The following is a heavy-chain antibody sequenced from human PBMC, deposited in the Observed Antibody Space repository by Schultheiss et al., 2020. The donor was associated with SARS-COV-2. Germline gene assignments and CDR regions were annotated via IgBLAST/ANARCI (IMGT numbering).Heavy chain of an antibody. CDR1: GGSISSSNW. J-gene: IGHJ3*02. V-gene: IGHV4-4*02. CDR2: IYYSGST. D-gene: IGHD2-15*01. CDR3: ARVPPYCSGGSCYSFRWAFDI. Sequence: SETLSLTCAVSGGSISSSNWWSWVRQPPGKGLEWIGEIYYSGSTNYNPSLKSRVTISVDTSKNQFSLKLSSVTAADTAVYYCARVPPYCSGGSCYSFRWAFDIWGQGTMVTVSS.